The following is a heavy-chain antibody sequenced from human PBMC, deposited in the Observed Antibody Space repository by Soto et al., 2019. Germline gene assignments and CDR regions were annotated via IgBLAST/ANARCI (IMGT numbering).Heavy chain of an antibody. V-gene: IGHV4-39*01. J-gene: IGHJ6*02. CDR2: IYYSGST. CDR1: GGSISSSSYY. Sequence: SETLSLTCTVSGGSISSSSYYWGWIRQPPGKGLEWIGSIYYSGSTYYNPSLKSRVAISVDTSKNQFSLKLSSVTAADTAVYYCARQDYDFWYYYYGMDVWGQGTTVTVSS. D-gene: IGHD3-3*01. CDR3: ARQDYDFWYYYYGMDV.